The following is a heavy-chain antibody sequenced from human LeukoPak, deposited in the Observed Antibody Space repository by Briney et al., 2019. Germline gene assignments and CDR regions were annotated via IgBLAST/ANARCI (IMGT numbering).Heavy chain of an antibody. CDR1: GFTFDDYA. V-gene: IGHV3-9*01. Sequence: PGRSLRLSXAASGFTFDDYAMHWARQAPGKGLEWVSGISWNSGSIGYADSVKGRFTISRDNSKNTLYLQMNSLRAEDTAVYYCARGLYSSSPWGQGTLVTVSS. CDR2: ISWNSGSI. CDR3: ARGLYSSSP. J-gene: IGHJ4*02. D-gene: IGHD6-6*01.